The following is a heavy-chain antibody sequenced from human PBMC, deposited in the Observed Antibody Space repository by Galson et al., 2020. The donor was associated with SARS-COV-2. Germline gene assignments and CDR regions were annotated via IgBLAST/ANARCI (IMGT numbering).Heavy chain of an antibody. CDR2: ISWNSGSI. CDR1: GFTFDDYA. V-gene: IGHV3-9*01. J-gene: IGHJ6*02. Sequence: GGSLRLSCAASGFTFDDYAMHWVRQAPGKGLEWVSGISWNSGSIGYADSVKGRFTISRDNAKNSLYLQMNSLRAEDTALYYCAKALPSYCGGDCYSPRHYYYCMDVWGQGTTVTGSS. D-gene: IGHD2-21*02. CDR3: AKALPSYCGGDCYSPRHYYYCMDV.